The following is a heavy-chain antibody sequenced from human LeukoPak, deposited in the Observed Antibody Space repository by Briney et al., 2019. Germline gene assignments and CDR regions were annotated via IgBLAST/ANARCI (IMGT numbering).Heavy chain of an antibody. D-gene: IGHD5-12*01. CDR3: ARVGYSGYDDY. CDR1: GFTFSSYA. Sequence: GGSLRLSCAASGFTFSSYAMHRVRQAPGKGLEYVSAISSNGGSTYYANSVKGRFTISRDNSKNTLYLQMGSLRAEDMAVYYCARVGYSGYDDYWGQGTLVTVSS. V-gene: IGHV3-64*01. J-gene: IGHJ4*02. CDR2: ISSNGGST.